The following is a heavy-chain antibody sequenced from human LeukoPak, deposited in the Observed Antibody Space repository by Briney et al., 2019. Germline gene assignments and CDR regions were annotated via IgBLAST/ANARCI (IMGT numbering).Heavy chain of an antibody. CDR2: ISGSGGST. CDR3: AKDIKYCSSTSCYAGKP. D-gene: IGHD2-2*01. CDR1: GFTFSSYP. Sequence: GGSLRLSCAASGFTFSSYPMSWVRQAPGKGLEWVSPISGSGGSTYYADSVKGRFTISRDNPKNTLYLQMNSLRAEDTAVYYCAKDIKYCSSTSCYAGKPWGQGTLVTVSS. V-gene: IGHV3-23*01. J-gene: IGHJ5*02.